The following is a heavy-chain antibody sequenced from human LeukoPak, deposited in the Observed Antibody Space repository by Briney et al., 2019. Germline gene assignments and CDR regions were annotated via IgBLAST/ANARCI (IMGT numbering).Heavy chain of an antibody. J-gene: IGHJ4*02. V-gene: IGHV1-18*04. CDR3: ARDRDRMVQGVTALFDY. D-gene: IGHD3-10*01. CDR1: GYTFTTYG. CDR2: ISGSNGNT. Sequence: ASVKVSCKTSGYTFTTYGISWVRQAPGQGLEWMGWISGSNGNTKYAQKVQGRVTMTTDTSTTTAYMEVRSLRSDDTAVYYCARDRDRMVQGVTALFDYWGQGTLLTVSS.